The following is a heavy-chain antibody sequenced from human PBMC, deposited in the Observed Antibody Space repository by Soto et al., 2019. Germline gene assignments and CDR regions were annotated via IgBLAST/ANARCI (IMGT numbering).Heavy chain of an antibody. CDR1: GGSISSSSYY. CDR2: IYYSGST. D-gene: IGHD3-10*01. V-gene: IGHV4-39*01. J-gene: IGHJ5*02. Sequence: NPSETLSLTCTVSGGSISSSSYYWGWIRQPPGKGLEWIGSIYYSGSTYYNPSLKSRVTISVDTSKNQFSLKLSSVTAADTAVYYCARLISPLWFGEIGWFDPWGQGTLVTVSS. CDR3: ARLISPLWFGEIGWFDP.